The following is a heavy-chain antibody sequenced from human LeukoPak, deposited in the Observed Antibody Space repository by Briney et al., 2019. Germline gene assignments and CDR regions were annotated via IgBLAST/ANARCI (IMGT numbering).Heavy chain of an antibody. J-gene: IGHJ4*02. CDR2: IYYSGST. CDR1: GGSISSYY. CDR3: ARGERYSSGWPYFDY. Sequence: ASETLSLTCTVSGGSISSYYWNWLRQPPGKGLEWSVYIYYSGSTNYNPSLKSPVTISVDTSKNQFSLKRSSVTAADTAVYYCARGERYSSGWPYFDYWGQGTLVTVSS. D-gene: IGHD6-19*01. V-gene: IGHV4-59*01.